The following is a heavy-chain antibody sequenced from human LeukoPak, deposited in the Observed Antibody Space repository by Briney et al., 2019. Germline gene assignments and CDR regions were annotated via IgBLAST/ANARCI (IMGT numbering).Heavy chain of an antibody. Sequence: GGSLRLSCAGSGFTFSSYSMNWVRQAPGKGLEWVSSISTSSSYIYYADSVKGRFTISRDNAKKSLYLQMNRLRAEDTAVYYCARGQWLAYNYYMDVWGKGTTVTVSS. CDR3: ARGQWLAYNYYMDV. CDR2: ISTSSSYI. D-gene: IGHD6-19*01. J-gene: IGHJ6*04. V-gene: IGHV3-21*01. CDR1: GFTFSSYS.